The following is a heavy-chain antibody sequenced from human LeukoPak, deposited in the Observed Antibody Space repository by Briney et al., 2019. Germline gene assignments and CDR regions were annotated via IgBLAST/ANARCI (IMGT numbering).Heavy chain of an antibody. CDR3: AKAAVAGYYYHGMDV. CDR1: GFTFSSYA. CDR2: ISGSGGST. Sequence: GGSLRLSCAASGFTFSSYAMSWVRQAPGKGLEWVSTISGSGGSTYYADSVKGRFTISRDNSKNTLYLQMNSLRAEDTAVYYCAKAAVAGYYYHGMDVWGQGALVTVSS. D-gene: IGHD6-19*01. V-gene: IGHV3-23*01. J-gene: IGHJ6*02.